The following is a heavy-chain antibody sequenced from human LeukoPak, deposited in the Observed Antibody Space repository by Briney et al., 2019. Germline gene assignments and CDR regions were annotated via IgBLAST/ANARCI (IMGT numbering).Heavy chain of an antibody. CDR3: AKIPTFQYYFDY. J-gene: IGHJ4*02. D-gene: IGHD2/OR15-2a*01. V-gene: IGHV3-66*01. Sequence: PGGSLRLSCAASGFTFSSYAMHWVRQAPGGGLEWVSVIYSVGSTYYADSVKGRFTISRDNSKNTLFLQMNSLRADDTAVYYCAKIPTFQYYFDYWGRGTLVTVSS. CDR2: IYSVGST. CDR1: GFTFSSYA.